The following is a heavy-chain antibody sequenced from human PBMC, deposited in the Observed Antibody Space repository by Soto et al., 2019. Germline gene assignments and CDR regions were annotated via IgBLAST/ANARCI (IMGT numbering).Heavy chain of an antibody. Sequence: PGESLTLSCAASGFTFSDYAMAWVRQAPGKGLEWVSSASASGSGTYYADSVKGRFTISRDNSKNTLFLHMTNLRAGDTAYYFCAKDRPGVAAAPDYWGQGTLVTVSS. D-gene: IGHD2-21*01. CDR3: AKDRPGVAAAPDY. V-gene: IGHV3-23*01. CDR2: ASASGSGT. J-gene: IGHJ4*02. CDR1: GFTFSDYA.